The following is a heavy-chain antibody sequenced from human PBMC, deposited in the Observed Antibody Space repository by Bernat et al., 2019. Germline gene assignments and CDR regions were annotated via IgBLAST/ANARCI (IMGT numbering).Heavy chain of an antibody. Sequence: EVQLLESGGGLAQPGGSLRLSCAASGFTFSSYAMSWVRQAPGKGLEWVSAISGSDGSTDYADSVKGRFTISRDNSKNTLYLQMNSLRAEDTAVYYCAKVACYGYVLDYWGQGTLVTVSS. CDR1: GFTFSSYA. J-gene: IGHJ4*02. D-gene: IGHD5-18*01. V-gene: IGHV3-23*01. CDR3: AKVACYGYVLDY. CDR2: ISGSDGST.